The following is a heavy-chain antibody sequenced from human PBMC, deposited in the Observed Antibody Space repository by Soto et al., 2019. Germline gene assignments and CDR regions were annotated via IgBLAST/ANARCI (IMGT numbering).Heavy chain of an antibody. CDR3: AKGRPLYCSGGSCFSSPWFDP. CDR1: GFTFSSYG. V-gene: IGHV3-30*18. Sequence: QVQLVESGGGVVQPGRSLRLSCAASGFTFSSYGMHWVRQAPGKGLEWVAVISYDGSNKYYADSVKGRFTISRDNSKNXLXLXXNSLRAEDTAVYYCAKGRPLYCSGGSCFSSPWFDPWGQGTLVTVSS. D-gene: IGHD2-15*01. J-gene: IGHJ5*02. CDR2: ISYDGSNK.